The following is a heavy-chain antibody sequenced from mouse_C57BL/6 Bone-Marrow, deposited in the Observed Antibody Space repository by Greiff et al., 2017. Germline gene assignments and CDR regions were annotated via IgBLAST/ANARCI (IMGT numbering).Heavy chain of an antibody. D-gene: IGHD4-1*01. Sequence: EVKVVESEGGLVQPGSSMKLSCTASGFTFSDYYMAWVRQVPEKGLEWVANINYDGSSTYYLDSLKSRFIISRDNAKNILYLQMSSLKSEDTATYYCAREEDWDWFAYWGQGTLVTVSA. V-gene: IGHV5-16*01. CDR2: INYDGSST. CDR1: GFTFSDYY. CDR3: AREEDWDWFAY. J-gene: IGHJ3*01.